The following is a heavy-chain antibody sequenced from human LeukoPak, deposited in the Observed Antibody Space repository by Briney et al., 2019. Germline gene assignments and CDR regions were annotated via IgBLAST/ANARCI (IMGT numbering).Heavy chain of an antibody. J-gene: IGHJ6*03. Sequence: GGSLRLSCAASGFTFSSYGMHWVRQAPGKGLEWVAYIQNDGSNEQYADSVKGRFSISRDSSKNILYLQMNSLRAEDTAVYYCAKDHGGYYYGSGRQPMDVWGKGTTVTISS. D-gene: IGHD3-10*01. CDR1: GFTFSSYG. V-gene: IGHV3-30*02. CDR2: IQNDGSNE. CDR3: AKDHGGYYYGSGRQPMDV.